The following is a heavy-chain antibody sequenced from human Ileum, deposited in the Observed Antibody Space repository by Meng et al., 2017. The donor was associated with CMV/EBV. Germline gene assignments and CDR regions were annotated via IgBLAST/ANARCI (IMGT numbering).Heavy chain of an antibody. V-gene: IGHV3-74*01. Sequence: ASGFTFSTYWMHWVRQAPGKGPEWVSRIKSDGGSITYAASVEGRFTISRDNAKDTLYLHMNSLRVEDTAVYYCARVHYENSAWVFDYWGQGTLVTVSS. J-gene: IGHJ4*02. CDR3: ARVHYENSAWVFDY. CDR2: IKSDGGSI. D-gene: IGHD3-22*01. CDR1: GFTFSTYW.